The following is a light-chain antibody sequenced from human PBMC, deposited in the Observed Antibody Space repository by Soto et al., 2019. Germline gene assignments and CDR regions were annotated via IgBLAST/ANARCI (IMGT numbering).Light chain of an antibody. J-gene: IGKJ2*01. V-gene: IGKV3-20*01. Sequence: ETVLTQSPGTLSLSPGETATLSCRASRSVISDYLAWYQQKPDQAPRLVIYGASGRAAGIPDRFNGSGSGTDFTLTISRLEPEDFAMYYCQQYGSSVFTFGQGTKLEIK. CDR1: RSVISDY. CDR3: QQYGSSVFT. CDR2: GAS.